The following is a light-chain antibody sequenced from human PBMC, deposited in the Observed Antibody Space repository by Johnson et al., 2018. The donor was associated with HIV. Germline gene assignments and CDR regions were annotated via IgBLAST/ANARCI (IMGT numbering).Light chain of an antibody. V-gene: IGLV1-51*02. CDR3: GAWDSSLSAYV. CDR1: SSNIGNNY. Sequence: QSVLTQPPSVSAAPGQKVTISCSGSSSNIGNNYVSWYQQLQGTAPKLLIYENNKRPSGIPDRFSGSRSGTSATLDITGLQTGDEADYYCGAWDSSLSAYVFATETKVTVL. J-gene: IGLJ1*01. CDR2: ENN.